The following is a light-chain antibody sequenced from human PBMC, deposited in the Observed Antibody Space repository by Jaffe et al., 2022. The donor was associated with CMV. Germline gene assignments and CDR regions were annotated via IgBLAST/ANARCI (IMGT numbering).Light chain of an antibody. CDR3: QAWDSGTVV. J-gene: IGLJ2*01. Sequence: SYELTQPPSVSVSPGQTATITCSGDKLGDKYASWYQQKAGPSPVLVIYQDNKRPSGIPERFSGSNSGNTATLTISGTQAMDEADYYCQAWDSGTVVFGGGTKLTVL. CDR1: KLGDKY. V-gene: IGLV3-1*01. CDR2: QDN.